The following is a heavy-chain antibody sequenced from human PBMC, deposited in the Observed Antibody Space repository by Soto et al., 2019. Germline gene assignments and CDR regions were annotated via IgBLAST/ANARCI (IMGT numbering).Heavy chain of an antibody. CDR1: GLTFSTYG. CDR3: VKDTLGGMTPVFMPGPD. J-gene: IGHJ4*02. CDR2: ISNDVRNI. D-gene: IGHD2-2*01. V-gene: IGHV3-30*18. Sequence: VQLVESGGGVVQPGRSLRLSCAASGLTFSTYGFHWVRQAPGKGLDLVAVISNDVRNIHYAESVEGRFTISRDNSKNTLYLQTNSLRPNDTAVYYCVKDTLGGMTPVFMPGPDWGQGTLVTVSS.